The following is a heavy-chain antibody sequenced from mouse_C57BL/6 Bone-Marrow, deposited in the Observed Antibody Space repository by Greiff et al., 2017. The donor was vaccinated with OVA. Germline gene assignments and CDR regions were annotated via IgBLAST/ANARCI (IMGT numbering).Heavy chain of an antibody. CDR3: ARDGGPFIYYCGYFDY. CDR2: ISDGGSYT. CDR1: GFTFSSYA. D-gene: IGHD1-1*01. Sequence: EVQVVESGGGLVKPGGSLKLSCAASGFTFSSYAMSWVRQTPEKRLEWVATISDGGSYTYYPDNVKGRFTISRDNAKNNLYLQMSHLRSEDTAMYYYARDGGPFIYYCGYFDYWGQGTTLTVSS. J-gene: IGHJ2*01. V-gene: IGHV5-4*01.